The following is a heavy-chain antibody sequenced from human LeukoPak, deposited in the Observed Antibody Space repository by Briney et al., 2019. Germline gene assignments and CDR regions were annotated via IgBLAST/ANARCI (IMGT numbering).Heavy chain of an antibody. CDR2: IYYSGST. Sequence: SETLSLTCTVSGGSINNYYWSWIRQPPGKGLEWIGYIYYSGSTNYNPSLKSRVTISVDTSKNQFSLKLSSVSAADTAIYYCATGPFRERFGAFDPWGQGTLVTVSS. CDR3: ATGPFRERFGAFDP. CDR1: GGSINNYY. V-gene: IGHV4-59*01. J-gene: IGHJ5*02. D-gene: IGHD3-16*01.